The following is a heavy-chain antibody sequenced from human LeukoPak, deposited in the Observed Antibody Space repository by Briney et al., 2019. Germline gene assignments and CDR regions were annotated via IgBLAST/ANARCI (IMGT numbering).Heavy chain of an antibody. CDR3: VRGSETGITDY. J-gene: IGHJ4*02. CDR2: IYYSGST. V-gene: IGHV4-59*01. Sequence: SETLSLTCTVSGGSISSYYWSWIRQPPGKGLEWIGYIYYSGSTNYNPSLKSRVTISVDTSKNQFSLKLSSVTAADTAVYYCVRGSETGITDYWGQGTLVTVSS. CDR1: GGSISSYY. D-gene: IGHD1-1*01.